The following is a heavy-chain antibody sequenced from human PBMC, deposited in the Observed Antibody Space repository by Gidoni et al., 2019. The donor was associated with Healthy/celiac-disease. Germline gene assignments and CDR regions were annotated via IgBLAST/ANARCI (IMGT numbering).Heavy chain of an antibody. Sequence: QVQLVESGGGVVQPGRSLRLSCAASGFTFSSYAMHWVRQAPGKGLEWVAVLSYDGSNKYYADSVKGRFTISRDNSKNTLYLQMNSLRAEDTAVYYCARDGALRVVVVVAASPHPGYFDLWGRGTLVTVSS. CDR1: GFTFSSYA. CDR2: LSYDGSNK. D-gene: IGHD2-15*01. V-gene: IGHV3-30-3*01. CDR3: ARDGALRVVVVVAASPHPGYFDL. J-gene: IGHJ2*01.